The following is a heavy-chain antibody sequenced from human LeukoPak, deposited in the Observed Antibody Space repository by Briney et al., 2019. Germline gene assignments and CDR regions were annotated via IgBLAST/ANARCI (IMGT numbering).Heavy chain of an antibody. CDR3: ARGTYYYDSSGYYFDY. J-gene: IGHJ4*02. D-gene: IGHD3-22*01. Sequence: GGSLRLSCAASGFTFSSYAMHWVRQAPGKGLEWVAVISYDGSNKYYADSVKGRFTISRDNSKNTLYLQMNSLRAEDTAVYYCARGTYYYDSSGYYFDYWGQGTLVTVSS. V-gene: IGHV3-30*04. CDR1: GFTFSSYA. CDR2: ISYDGSNK.